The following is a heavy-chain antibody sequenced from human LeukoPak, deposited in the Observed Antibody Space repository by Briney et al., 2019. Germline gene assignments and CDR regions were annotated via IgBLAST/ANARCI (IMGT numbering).Heavy chain of an antibody. CDR2: TYYRSKWYS. CDR1: GDSVSSGRAT. CDR3: ASAKYSITMVRGVSGPDAFDI. V-gene: IGHV6-1*01. D-gene: IGHD3-10*01. J-gene: IGHJ3*02. Sequence: SQTLSLTCAISGDSVSSGRATWNWIRQSPSRGLEWLGRTYYRSKWYSDYAVSVKSRITFNPDTTKNQFSLKLSSVTAADTAVYYCASAKYSITMVRGVSGPDAFDIWGQGTMVTVSS.